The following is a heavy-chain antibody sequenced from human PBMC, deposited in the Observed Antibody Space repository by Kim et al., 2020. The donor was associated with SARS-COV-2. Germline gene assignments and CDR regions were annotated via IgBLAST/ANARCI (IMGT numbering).Heavy chain of an antibody. V-gene: IGHV4-31*03. D-gene: IGHD3-22*01. J-gene: IGHJ4*01. CDR1: GGSISSGGYY. CDR2: IYYSGSN. Sequence: SETLSLTCTVSGGSISSGGYYWSWIRQHPGKGLEWYGYIYYSGSNYYNPSLKSRVSIAIYTSKYQLTLKLISVTAAATAVYDCARTRITMIVVVTHFDY. CDR3: ARTRITMIVVVTHFDY.